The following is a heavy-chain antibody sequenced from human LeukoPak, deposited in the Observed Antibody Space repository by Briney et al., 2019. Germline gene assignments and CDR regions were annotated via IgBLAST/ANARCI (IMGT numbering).Heavy chain of an antibody. D-gene: IGHD3-22*01. Sequence: SSETLSLTCTVSGGSISSSSYYWGWIRQPPGKGLEWIGSIYYSGSTYYTPSLKSRVTISVDTSKNQFSLKLSSVTAADTAVYYCARQTGDSSGYYYKDYFDYWGQGTLVTVSS. CDR1: GGSISSSSYY. V-gene: IGHV4-39*01. CDR2: IYYSGST. CDR3: ARQTGDSSGYYYKDYFDY. J-gene: IGHJ4*02.